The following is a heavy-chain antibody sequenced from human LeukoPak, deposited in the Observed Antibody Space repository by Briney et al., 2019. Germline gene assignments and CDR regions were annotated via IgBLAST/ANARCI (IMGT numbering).Heavy chain of an antibody. CDR3: AKDTGRPTDAIMMEDNAFDI. V-gene: IGHV3-9*01. Sequence: PGGSLRLSCAASGFTFDDHGMHWVRQAPGKGLEWVSGISWSSGIIGYADSVKGRFTISRDNAKNSLYLQMDSLRAEDTALYYCAKDTGRPTDAIMMEDNAFDIWGQGTMVTISS. CDR2: ISWSSGII. J-gene: IGHJ3*02. CDR1: GFTFDDHG. D-gene: IGHD3-16*01.